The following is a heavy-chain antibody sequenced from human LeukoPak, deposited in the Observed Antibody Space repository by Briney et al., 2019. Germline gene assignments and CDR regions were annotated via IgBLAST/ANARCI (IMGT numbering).Heavy chain of an antibody. CDR2: INPSGGST. CDR3: GRDYIRARGSHWYFDL. J-gene: IGHJ2*01. V-gene: IGHV1-46*01. D-gene: IGHD2-15*01. Sequence: ASVKVSCKASGYTFTSYYMHWVRQAPGQGLEWMGKINPSGGSTSYAQKFQGRVTMTRGTSTSTVYMELSSLRSEDTAVYYCGRDYIRARGSHWYFDLWGRGTLVTVSS. CDR1: GYTFTSYY.